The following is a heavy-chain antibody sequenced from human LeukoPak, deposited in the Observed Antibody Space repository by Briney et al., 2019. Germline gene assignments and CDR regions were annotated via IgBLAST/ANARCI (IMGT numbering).Heavy chain of an antibody. CDR2: IWYDGSNK. Sequence: GRSLRLSCAASGFTSSSYGMHWVREAPGKGLEWVAGIWYDGSNKYYADSVKGRFTISRDNSKNTLYLQMNSLRAEDTAVYYCARGACDSSGYGFDYWGQGTLVTVSS. J-gene: IGHJ4*02. D-gene: IGHD3-22*01. V-gene: IGHV3-33*01. CDR3: ARGACDSSGYGFDY. CDR1: GFTSSSYG.